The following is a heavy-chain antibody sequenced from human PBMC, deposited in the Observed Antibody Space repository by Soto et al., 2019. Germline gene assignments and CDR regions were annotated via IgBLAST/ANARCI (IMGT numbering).Heavy chain of an antibody. D-gene: IGHD6-19*01. CDR2: TYYRSKWYN. Sequence: SQTLSLTCAISGDSVSSNSAAWNWIRQSPSRGLEWLGRTYYRSKWYNDYAVSVKSRITINPDTSKNQFSLQLNSVTPEDTAVYYCARVPGHGVSSGWKYYYGMDVWGQRTTVTVSS. CDR3: ARVPGHGVSSGWKYYYGMDV. CDR1: GDSVSSNSAA. V-gene: IGHV6-1*01. J-gene: IGHJ6*02.